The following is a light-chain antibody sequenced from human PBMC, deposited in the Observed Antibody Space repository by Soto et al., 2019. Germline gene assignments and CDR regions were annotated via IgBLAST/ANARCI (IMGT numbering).Light chain of an antibody. CDR1: QSVSSY. J-gene: IGKJ4*01. CDR2: DAS. V-gene: IGKV3-11*01. CDR3: QQRSNWPST. Sequence: EIVLTQSPATLSLSPGERATLSCRASQSVSSYLAWYQQKPGQAPRLLIYDASSRATGISARFSGSGSETDFTLTITSLEPEDFAVYYCQQRSNWPSTFGGGTKVEI.